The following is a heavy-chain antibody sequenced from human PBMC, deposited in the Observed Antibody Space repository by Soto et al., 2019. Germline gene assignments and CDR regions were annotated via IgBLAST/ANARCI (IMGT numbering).Heavy chain of an antibody. Sequence: QVQLVQSGAEEKKPGASVKVSCKASGYTFTGYAMHWVRQAPGQRLEWMGWINAGNGNTKYSQKFQGRVTITRDTSASTVYMELSSLRSEDTALYYCARAVAVPADFDYWGQGTLVTVSS. V-gene: IGHV1-3*05. CDR3: ARAVAVPADFDY. D-gene: IGHD6-19*01. CDR2: INAGNGNT. J-gene: IGHJ4*02. CDR1: GYTFTGYA.